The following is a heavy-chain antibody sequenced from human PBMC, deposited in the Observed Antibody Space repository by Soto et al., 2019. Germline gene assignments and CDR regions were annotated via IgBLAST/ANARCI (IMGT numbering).Heavy chain of an antibody. Sequence: ASVKVSCRASGYTFFNYGISWVRQAPGQGLEWMGWISAYNGNRNYAGKFQGRATMTTETSTSTAYMELRSLRSDDTAVYYCARDGITLAGSFDYWGQGTLVTVSS. CDR3: ARDGITLAGSFDY. V-gene: IGHV1-18*01. J-gene: IGHJ4*02. CDR2: ISAYNGNR. D-gene: IGHD6-19*01. CDR1: GYTFFNYG.